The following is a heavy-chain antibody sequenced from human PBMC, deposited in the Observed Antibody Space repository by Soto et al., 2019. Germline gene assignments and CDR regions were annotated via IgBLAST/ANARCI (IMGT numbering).Heavy chain of an antibody. D-gene: IGHD1-1*01. J-gene: IGHJ4*02. Sequence: QVQLVQSGAEVKKPGSSVKVSCKASGGTFSSYAISWVRQAPGQGLEWMGGIIPIFGTANYAQKFQGRVTITADESTSTAYMELSRLRSEDTGVYYCESLQRRWLQPGTNGYWGQGTLVTVSS. CDR2: IIPIFGTA. V-gene: IGHV1-69*01. CDR1: GGTFSSYA. CDR3: ESLQRRWLQPGTNGY.